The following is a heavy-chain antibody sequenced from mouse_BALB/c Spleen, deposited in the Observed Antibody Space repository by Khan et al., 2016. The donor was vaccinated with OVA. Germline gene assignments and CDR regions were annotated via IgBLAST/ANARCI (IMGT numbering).Heavy chain of an antibody. Sequence: VQLQQPGAELVKPGASVKLSYKASGYTFSSYWMHWVKQRPGQGLEWIGEIDPSDSHTNYNQKFKGKATLNVDKSSSTAYMHLSSLTSEDSAVYYCGRSYSYGSSTWFAYWGQGTLVTVSA. J-gene: IGHJ3*01. CDR1: GYTFSSYW. D-gene: IGHD1-1*01. V-gene: IGHV1-69*02. CDR2: IDPSDSHT. CDR3: GRSYSYGSSTWFAY.